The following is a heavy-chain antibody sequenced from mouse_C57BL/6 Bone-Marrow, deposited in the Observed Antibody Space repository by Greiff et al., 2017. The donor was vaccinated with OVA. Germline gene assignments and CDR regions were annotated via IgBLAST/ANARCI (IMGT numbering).Heavy chain of an antibody. CDR2: INPYNGGT. V-gene: IGHV1-19*01. D-gene: IGHD3-2*02. CDR3: ARRQLRLRLYYFDY. J-gene: IGHJ2*01. Sequence: EVQLQQSGPVLVKPGASVKMSCKASGYTFTDYYMNWVKQSHGKSLEWIGVINPYNGGTSYNQKFKGKATLTVDKSSSTAYMELNSLTSEDSAVYYCARRQLRLRLYYFDYWGQGTTLTVSS. CDR1: GYTFTDYY.